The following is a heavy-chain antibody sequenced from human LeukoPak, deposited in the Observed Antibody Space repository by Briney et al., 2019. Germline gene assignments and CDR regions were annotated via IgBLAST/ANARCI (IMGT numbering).Heavy chain of an antibody. Sequence: SETLYLTCNVSGGSISSYYWSWIRQPPGKGLEWIGYIYYSGSTNYNPSLKSRVTISVDTSKNQFSLKLSSVTAADTAVYYCARDPRTYDILTGSYYYYGMDVWGKGTTVTVSS. V-gene: IGHV4-59*01. CDR2: IYYSGST. D-gene: IGHD3-9*01. CDR3: ARDPRTYDILTGSYYYYGMDV. CDR1: GGSISSYY. J-gene: IGHJ6*04.